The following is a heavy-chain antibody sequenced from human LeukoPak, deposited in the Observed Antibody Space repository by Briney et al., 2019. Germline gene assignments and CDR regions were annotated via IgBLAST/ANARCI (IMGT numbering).Heavy chain of an antibody. Sequence: SETLSLTCAVYGGSFSGYYWSWIRQPPGKGLEWIGEINHSRSTNYNPSLKSRVTISVDTSKNQFSLKLSSVTAADTAVYYCARFRCSGGSCYSRLYFVDYWGQGTLVTVSS. CDR1: GGSFSGYY. J-gene: IGHJ4*02. CDR3: ARFRCSGGSCYSRLYFVDY. D-gene: IGHD2-15*01. V-gene: IGHV4-34*01. CDR2: INHSRST.